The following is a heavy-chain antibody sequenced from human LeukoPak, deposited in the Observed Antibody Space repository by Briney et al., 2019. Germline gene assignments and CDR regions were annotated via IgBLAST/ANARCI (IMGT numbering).Heavy chain of an antibody. J-gene: IGHJ4*02. D-gene: IGHD5-12*01. CDR2: IWGNGATT. Sequence: PGGSLRLSCAASGFTFSTHSINWVRQAPRKGLEWVSVIWGNGATTYHADSVKGRFTISRDNSMNTVYLQMNSLRAEDTAIYYCAKDQRPDTGYDIDYWGQGTLVTVSS. CDR1: GFTFSTHS. CDR3: AKDQRPDTGYDIDY. V-gene: IGHV3-23*01.